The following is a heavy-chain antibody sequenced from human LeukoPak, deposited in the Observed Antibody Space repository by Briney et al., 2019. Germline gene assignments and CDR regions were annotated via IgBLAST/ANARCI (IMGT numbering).Heavy chain of an antibody. D-gene: IGHD3-10*01. V-gene: IGHV4-30-4*01. Sequence: SETLSLTCTVSGGSISSGDYYWSWIRQPPGKGLEWIGYIYYSGSTYYNPSLKSRVTISVDTSKNQFSLKLSSVTAADTAVYYCAREVEFGELDFDYWGQGTLVTVSS. J-gene: IGHJ4*02. CDR1: GGSISSGDYY. CDR2: IYYSGST. CDR3: AREVEFGELDFDY.